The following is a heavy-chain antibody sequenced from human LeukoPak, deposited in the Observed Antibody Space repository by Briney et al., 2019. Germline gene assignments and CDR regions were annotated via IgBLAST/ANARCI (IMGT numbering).Heavy chain of an antibody. Sequence: GGSLRLSCAASGCTFSSFWMHWVRQAPGKGLVWVSRVNGDGSSTTYADSVKGRFTISRDSAKNTVYLQMNSLRAEDTAVYYCARPQHGDLYAFDIWGHGTMVTVSS. D-gene: IGHD4-17*01. CDR3: ARPQHGDLYAFDI. V-gene: IGHV3-74*01. J-gene: IGHJ3*02. CDR2: VNGDGSST. CDR1: GCTFSSFW.